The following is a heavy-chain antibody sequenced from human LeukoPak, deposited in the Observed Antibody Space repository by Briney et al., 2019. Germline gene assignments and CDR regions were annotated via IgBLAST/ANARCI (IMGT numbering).Heavy chain of an antibody. D-gene: IGHD6-13*01. CDR2: INHSGST. J-gene: IGHJ4*02. V-gene: IGHV4-34*01. CDR1: GGSFSGYY. Sequence: SETLSLTCAVYGGSFSGYYWSWIRQPPGKGLEWIGEINHSGSTNYNPSLKSRVTISVDTSENQFSLKLSSVTAADTAVYYCARGGRYSSSPIDYWGQGTLVTVSS. CDR3: ARGGRYSSSPIDY.